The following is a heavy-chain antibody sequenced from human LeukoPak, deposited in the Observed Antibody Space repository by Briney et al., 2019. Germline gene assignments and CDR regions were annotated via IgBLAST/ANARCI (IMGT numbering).Heavy chain of an antibody. D-gene: IGHD3-10*01. Sequence: GGSLKLFCAASGFTFTSYWMSWVRQAPGKGLEWVAKIKWDGSEKYYVDYVKGRFTISRDYAKNSLYLQMNSLRAEDTAVYYCTRGANYYGSGGYYNGFDYWGRGTLVTVSS. J-gene: IGHJ4*02. V-gene: IGHV3-7*04. CDR3: TRGANYYGSGGYYNGFDY. CDR2: IKWDGSEK. CDR1: GFTFTSYW.